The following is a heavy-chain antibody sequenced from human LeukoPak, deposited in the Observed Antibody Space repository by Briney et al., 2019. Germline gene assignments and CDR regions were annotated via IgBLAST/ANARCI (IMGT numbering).Heavy chain of an antibody. Sequence: GGSLRLSCAASGFTFEDYGMSWVRQAPGKGLEWVSGINWHGDRTGYADSVKGRFTISRDNAKNSLYLQMNSLRAEDTALYYCAREVQDAYNDPELDYWGQGTLVTVSS. CDR2: INWHGDRT. CDR3: AREVQDAYNDPELDY. V-gene: IGHV3-20*04. J-gene: IGHJ4*02. D-gene: IGHD5-24*01. CDR1: GFTFEDYG.